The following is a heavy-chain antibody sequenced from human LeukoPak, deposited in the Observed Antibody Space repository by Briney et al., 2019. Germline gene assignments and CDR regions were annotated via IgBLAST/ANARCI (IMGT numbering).Heavy chain of an antibody. D-gene: IGHD3-22*01. CDR1: GYTLTELS. Sequence: ASVKVSCKVSGYTLTELSMHWVRQAPGKGLEWMGGFDPEDGETIYAQKFQGRVTMTEDTSTDTAYMELSRLRSDDTAVYYCARGDLIITMIVTGAFDIWGQGTMVTVSS. J-gene: IGHJ3*02. V-gene: IGHV1-24*01. CDR2: FDPEDGET. CDR3: ARGDLIITMIVTGAFDI.